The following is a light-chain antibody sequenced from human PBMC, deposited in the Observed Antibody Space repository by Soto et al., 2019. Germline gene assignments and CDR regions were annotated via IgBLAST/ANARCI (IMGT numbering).Light chain of an antibody. J-gene: IGKJ4*01. Sequence: EIVLTQSPGTLSLSPGERATLSCRASQIINSNYLAWYQQKPGQAPRLLIYGASSRATGIPDRFLGSGSGTDFTLTISRLEPEDFAVYYCQQYGRSLTFGGGTKVEIK. CDR3: QQYGRSLT. CDR1: QIINSNY. V-gene: IGKV3-20*01. CDR2: GAS.